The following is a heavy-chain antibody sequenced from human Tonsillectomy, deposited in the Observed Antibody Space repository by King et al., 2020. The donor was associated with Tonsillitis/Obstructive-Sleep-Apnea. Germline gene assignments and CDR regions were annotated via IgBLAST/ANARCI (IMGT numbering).Heavy chain of an antibody. CDR2: IYYSGST. CDR1: GGPISSGAYY. D-gene: IGHD3-10*01. Sequence: QLQGSGPGLVKPSQTLSLTCTVSGGPISSGAYYWSWIRQHPGKGLEWIGHIYYSGSTYYNPSLKSRVTISVDTSKNQFSLKLSSVTAADTAVYYCARDRSAGYGSGTYYGLDVWGQGTTVTVSS. CDR3: ARDRSAGYGSGTYYGLDV. V-gene: IGHV4-30-4*08. J-gene: IGHJ6*02.